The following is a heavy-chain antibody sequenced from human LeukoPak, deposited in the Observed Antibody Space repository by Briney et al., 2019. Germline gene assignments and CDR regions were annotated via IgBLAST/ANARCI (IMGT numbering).Heavy chain of an antibody. CDR3: AKYYGDDPDYYYYLDV. D-gene: IGHD4-17*01. CDR1: GFTFSSYA. J-gene: IGHJ6*03. CDR2: ISYTGGNT. Sequence: PGGSLRLSCAVSGFTFSSYAMHWVRQAPGKGLEWVAVISYTGGNTNYADSVKGRFTISRDNSKNTLYLQMNSLRAEDTAAYYCAKYYGDDPDYYYYLDVWGKGPTVTISS. V-gene: IGHV3-30-3*02.